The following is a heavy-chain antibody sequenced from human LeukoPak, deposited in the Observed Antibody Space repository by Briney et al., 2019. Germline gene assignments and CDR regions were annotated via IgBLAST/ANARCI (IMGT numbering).Heavy chain of an antibody. V-gene: IGHV4-31*03. D-gene: IGHD1-14*01. Sequence: SQTLSLTCTVSGGSISSGGYYWSWIRQHPGKGLEWIGYIYYSGSTYSNPSLKSRVTISVDTSKNQFSLKLSSVTAADTAVYYCAREPGEPRGYWFDPWGQGTLVTVSS. J-gene: IGHJ5*02. CDR3: AREPGEPRGYWFDP. CDR1: GGSISSGGYY. CDR2: IYYSGST.